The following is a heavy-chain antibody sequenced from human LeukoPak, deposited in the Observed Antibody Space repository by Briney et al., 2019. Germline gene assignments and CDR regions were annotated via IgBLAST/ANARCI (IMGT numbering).Heavy chain of an antibody. D-gene: IGHD3-3*01. CDR2: MNPNSGST. V-gene: IGHV1-8*03. J-gene: IGHJ6*03. CDR1: GYTFTIYD. CDR3: ARGRTARSGLHYYYCYCMDV. Sequence: GASVKLSCNSSGYTFTIYDINWVRQPTGQGREWMKWMNPNSGSTGYTQKFQRRDTITRNTSISTAYMDLHSLRSEDTGVYYCARGRTARSGLHYYYCYCMDVWGKGTTVTVSS.